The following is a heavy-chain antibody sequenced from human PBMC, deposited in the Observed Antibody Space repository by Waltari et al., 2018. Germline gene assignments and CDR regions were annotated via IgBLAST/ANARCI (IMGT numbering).Heavy chain of an antibody. CDR3: ASVQRRWSMDV. Sequence: EVQLVESGGGLVQSGDSLRLSCTASGFSFSSYWMNWVRQTPGKGLEGVANIKEDGGEKDYVCSGKGRFTISRDNAKNSLYLQMNSLRVEDTAVYFCASVQRRWSMDVWGQGTTVTVSS. V-gene: IGHV3-7*01. D-gene: IGHD6-25*01. CDR2: IKEDGGEK. CDR1: GFSFSSYW. J-gene: IGHJ6*02.